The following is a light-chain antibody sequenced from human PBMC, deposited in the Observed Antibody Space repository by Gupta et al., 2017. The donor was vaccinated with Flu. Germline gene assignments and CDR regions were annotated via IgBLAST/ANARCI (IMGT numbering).Light chain of an antibody. V-gene: IGLV2-14*03. CDR1: SSDVGCYDH. Sequence: SVTNSCTGTSSDVGCYDHVSCNQQYTGKAHKLIIYAVRHRPSGVANRFSGSKCGTTASLTXSXLQAEDXADYYCKSFASSIAYLFGTGTKVTVL. CDR3: KSFASSIAYL. J-gene: IGLJ1*01. CDR2: AVR.